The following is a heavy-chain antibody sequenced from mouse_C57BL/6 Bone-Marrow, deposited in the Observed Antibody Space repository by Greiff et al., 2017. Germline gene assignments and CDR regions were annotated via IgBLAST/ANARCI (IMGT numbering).Heavy chain of an antibody. V-gene: IGHV1-59*01. CDR3: ARDGYYDYFDY. D-gene: IGHD2-3*01. J-gene: IGHJ2*01. CDR2: IDPSDSYT. Sequence: VQLQQPGAELVRPGTSVKLSCKASGYTFTSYWMHWVKQRPGQGLEWIGVIDPSDSYTNYNQKFKGKATLTVDTSSSTAYMQLSSLTSEDSAVYYCARDGYYDYFDYWGQGTTLTVSS. CDR1: GYTFTSYW.